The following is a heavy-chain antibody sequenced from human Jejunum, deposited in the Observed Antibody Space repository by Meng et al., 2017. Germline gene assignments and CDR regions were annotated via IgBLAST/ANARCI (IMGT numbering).Heavy chain of an antibody. V-gene: IGHV4-4*02. CDR1: GGSISSSSW. CDR2: ISLSGSP. D-gene: IGHD2-15*01. Sequence: QVQLQESRPRLVNPSGTLSLTCAVYGGSISSSSWWSWVRQPPGKGLEWIGEISLSGSPSYNPSLRTRVTISIDTSRNQFSLSLSSVTAADTAVYYCARHGAAPYFDDWGQGSLVTVSS. J-gene: IGHJ4*02. CDR3: ARHGAAPYFDD.